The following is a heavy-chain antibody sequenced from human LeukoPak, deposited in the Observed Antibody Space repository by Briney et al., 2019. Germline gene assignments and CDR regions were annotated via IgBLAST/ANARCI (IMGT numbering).Heavy chain of an antibody. J-gene: IGHJ4*02. CDR3: AKSDCGTIGCKLLSY. V-gene: IGHV3-23*01. CDR1: GFSFNNYA. CDR2: ISGGGDAT. D-gene: IGHD2-21*01. Sequence: GGSLRLSCAASGFSFNNYAMSWVRQAPGKGLEWVSAISGGGDATKYADSVKGRFTISRDNSKNTLSLQMNSLRAEDTALYYCAKSDCGTIGCKLLSYWGQGTLVTVSS.